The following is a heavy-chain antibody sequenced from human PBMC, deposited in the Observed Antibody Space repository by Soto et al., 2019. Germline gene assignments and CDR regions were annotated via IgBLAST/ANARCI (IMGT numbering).Heavy chain of an antibody. CDR1: GGTSSNYV. CDR3: ARASGSSYWFDP. V-gene: IGHV1-69*13. CDR2: IIPMFGTP. J-gene: IGHJ5*02. D-gene: IGHD1-26*01. Sequence: ASVKVSCKASGGTSSNYVISWVRQAPGQGLEWMGGIIPMFGTPIYAQKFQGRVSITADASTSTAYLELSSLRSDDTAVYYCARASGSSYWFDPWGQGTLVTVSS.